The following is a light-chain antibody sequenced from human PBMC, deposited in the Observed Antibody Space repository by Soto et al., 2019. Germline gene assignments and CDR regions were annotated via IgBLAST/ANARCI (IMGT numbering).Light chain of an antibody. CDR3: QQSDNWPRT. V-gene: IGKV1-5*03. CDR2: KAS. Sequence: DIQMTQSPSTLSGSVGDRVTITFRASQTISSWLAWYQQKPGKAPKLLIYKASTLKSGVPSRFSGSGSGTEFTLTISSLQSEDFAVYYCQQSDNWPRTFGQGTKVDIK. CDR1: QTISSW. J-gene: IGKJ1*01.